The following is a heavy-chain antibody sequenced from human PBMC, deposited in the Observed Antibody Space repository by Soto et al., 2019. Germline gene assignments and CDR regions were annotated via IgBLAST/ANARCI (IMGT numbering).Heavy chain of an antibody. Sequence: SEALSLTXAVSGGSISSYYWSWIRQPAGKGLEWIGRIYTSGSTNYNPSLKSRVTMSVDTSKNQFSLKLSSVTAADTAVYYCARDHKYYDFWSGYRYYYYGMDVWGQGTTVTVSS. CDR2: IYTSGST. V-gene: IGHV4-4*07. CDR1: GGSISSYY. J-gene: IGHJ6*02. D-gene: IGHD3-3*01. CDR3: ARDHKYYDFWSGYRYYYYGMDV.